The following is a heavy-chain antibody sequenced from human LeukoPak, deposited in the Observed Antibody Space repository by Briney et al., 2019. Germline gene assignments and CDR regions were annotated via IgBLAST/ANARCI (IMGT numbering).Heavy chain of an antibody. CDR1: GGSISSYY. CDR2: IYCSGST. D-gene: IGHD2-2*02. V-gene: IGHV4-4*08. J-gene: IGHJ6*03. Sequence: SETLSLTCTVSGGSISSYYWSWIRQPPGKGLEWIGCIYCSGSTNYNPSLKSRVTISVDTSKNQFSLKLRSVTAADTAVYYCARERCSSTSCYMDYYYYYMDVWGKGTTVTGSS. CDR3: ARERCSSTSCYMDYYYYYMDV.